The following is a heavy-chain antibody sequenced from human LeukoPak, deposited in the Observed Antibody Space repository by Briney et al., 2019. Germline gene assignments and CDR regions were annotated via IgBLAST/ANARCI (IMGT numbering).Heavy chain of an antibody. Sequence: SETLSLTCAVYGGSFSGYYWSWIRQPPGKGLEWIGEINHSGSTNYNPSLKSRVTISVDTSKNQFSLKLSSVTAADTAVYYCARPYYGSGSLNYWGQGTLVTVSP. J-gene: IGHJ4*02. D-gene: IGHD3-10*01. CDR1: GGSFSGYY. CDR3: ARPYYGSGSLNY. V-gene: IGHV4-34*01. CDR2: INHSGST.